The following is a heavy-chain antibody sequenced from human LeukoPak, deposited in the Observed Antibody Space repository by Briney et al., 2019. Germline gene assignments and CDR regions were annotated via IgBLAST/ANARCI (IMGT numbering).Heavy chain of an antibody. V-gene: IGHV3-23*01. D-gene: IGHD3-3*01. J-gene: IGHJ6*03. CDR2: ITGSASTT. Sequence: GGSLTLSCVASGFTFSSYAMTWVRQAPGKGLEWVSTITGSASTTYYADSVKGRFTISRDNSKNTLSLQLNSLRAVDTAVYYCARARVWSGHFYSYYMDVWSRGTTVTVSS. CDR3: ARARVWSGHFYSYYMDV. CDR1: GFTFSSYA.